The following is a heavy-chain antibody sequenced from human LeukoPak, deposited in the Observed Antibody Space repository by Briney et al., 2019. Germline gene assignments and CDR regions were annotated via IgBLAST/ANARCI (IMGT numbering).Heavy chain of an antibody. V-gene: IGHV1-8*01. D-gene: IGHD5-18*01. CDR3: ARVSSYRWDY. CDR1: GYTFTSYD. CDR2: KNPNSGNT. J-gene: IGHJ4*02. Sequence: GASVKVSCKASGYTFTSYDINWVRQATGQGLEWMGWKNPNSGNTGYAQKFQGRVTMTRDTSTSTVYMELSSLRSEDTAMYYCARVSSYRWDYWGQGTLVTVSS.